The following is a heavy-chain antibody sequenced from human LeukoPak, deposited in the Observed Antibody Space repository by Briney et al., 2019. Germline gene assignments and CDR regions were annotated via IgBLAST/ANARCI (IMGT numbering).Heavy chain of an antibody. D-gene: IGHD3-10*01. J-gene: IGHJ4*02. Sequence: PGGSLRLSCAASGFTFSDHYMDWVRQAPGKGLEWVGRIRNKTKGYTTEYAASVKGRFTISRDDSKNSLYLQMNSLRAEDTAVYYCARDFRTSLGMFSGDYWGQGTLVTVSS. CDR2: IRNKTKGYTT. CDR1: GFTFSDHY. V-gene: IGHV3-72*01. CDR3: ARDFRTSLGMFSGDY.